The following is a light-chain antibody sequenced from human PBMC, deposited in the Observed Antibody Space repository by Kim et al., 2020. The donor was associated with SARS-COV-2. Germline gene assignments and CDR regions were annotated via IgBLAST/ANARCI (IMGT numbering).Light chain of an antibody. CDR1: SSDVGGYNY. CDR2: DVT. CDR3: SSYTRINANVI. Sequence: SVTISCTGTSSDVGGYNYVSWYQQYPGKVPKLLIFDVTKRPSGVSNRFSGSKSGNTASLTISGLQAEDEADYYCSSYTRINANVIFGGGTQLTVL. V-gene: IGLV2-14*04. J-gene: IGLJ2*01.